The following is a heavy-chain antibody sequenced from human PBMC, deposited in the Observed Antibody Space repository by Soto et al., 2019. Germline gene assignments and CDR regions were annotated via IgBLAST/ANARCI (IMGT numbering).Heavy chain of an antibody. J-gene: IGHJ6*02. CDR1: GGTFSSYA. CDR3: ARGIWVQYYYYYGMDV. Sequence: QVQLVQSGAEVKKPGSSVKVSCKASGGTFSSYAISWVRQAPGQGLEWMGGIIPIFGTANYAQKFQGRVTITXXEXTXXAYMELSSLRSEDTAVYYCARGIWVQYYYYYGMDVWGQGTTVTVSS. D-gene: IGHD7-27*01. CDR2: IIPIFGTA. V-gene: IGHV1-69*05.